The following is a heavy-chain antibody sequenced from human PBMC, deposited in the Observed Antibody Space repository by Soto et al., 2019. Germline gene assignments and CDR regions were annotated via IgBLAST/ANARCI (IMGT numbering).Heavy chain of an antibody. D-gene: IGHD2-2*01. V-gene: IGHV3-23*01. CDR3: AKAGYCSSTSCSHVGPYYYYGMDV. CDR2: ISGSGGST. Sequence: GGSLRLSCAASGFTFSSYAMSWVRQAPGKGLEWVSAISGSGGSTYYADSVKGRFTISRDNSKDTLYLQMNSLRAEDTAVYYCAKAGYCSSTSCSHVGPYYYYGMDVWGQGTTVTVSS. J-gene: IGHJ6*02. CDR1: GFTFSSYA.